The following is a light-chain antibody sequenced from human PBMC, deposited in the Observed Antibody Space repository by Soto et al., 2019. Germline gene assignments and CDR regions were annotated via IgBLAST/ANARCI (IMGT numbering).Light chain of an antibody. CDR3: QQFDKWPFT. V-gene: IGKV3-15*01. J-gene: IGKJ3*01. CDR1: QSVFSN. Sequence: IVMTQSPATLSVSPGERATLSCRASQSVFSNLAWYQQKPGQAPRLLIYTASTRASGIPGSFSRSGSGTEYTLSISSLQSHDFAVYYCQQFDKWPFTFGPGTKVEIE. CDR2: TAS.